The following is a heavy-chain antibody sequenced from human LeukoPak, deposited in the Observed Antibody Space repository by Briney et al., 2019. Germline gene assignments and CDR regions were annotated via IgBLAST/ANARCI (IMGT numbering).Heavy chain of an antibody. J-gene: IGHJ3*02. V-gene: IGHV3-21*05. CDR3: GREDRIVLGNDALDI. Sequence: GGSLRLSCAASGFTFSNYGMNWVRQAPGKGLEWVSYISSSSSYIYYADSVKGRFTISRDNAKNSLYLQMNSLRGEDTAVYYCGREDRIVLGNDALDIWGQGTMVTVSS. CDR1: GFTFSNYG. D-gene: IGHD2-8*01. CDR2: ISSSSSYI.